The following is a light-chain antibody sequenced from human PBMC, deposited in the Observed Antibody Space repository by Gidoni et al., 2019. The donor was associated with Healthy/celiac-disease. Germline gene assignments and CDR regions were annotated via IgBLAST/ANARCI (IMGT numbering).Light chain of an antibody. CDR3: QAWDSSTASYVV. J-gene: IGLJ2*01. CDR1: KLGDKY. Sequence: SYELPQPPSVSVSPGQTASITCSGDKLGDKYACWYQQKPGQSPVLVIYQDSKRPSGIPERFSGSNSGNTATLTISGTQAMDEADYYCQAWDSSTASYVVFGGGTKLTVL. CDR2: QDS. V-gene: IGLV3-1*01.